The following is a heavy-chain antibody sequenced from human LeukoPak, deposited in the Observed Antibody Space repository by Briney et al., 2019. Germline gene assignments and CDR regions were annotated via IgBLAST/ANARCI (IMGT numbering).Heavy chain of an antibody. J-gene: IGHJ4*02. Sequence: GGSLRLSCAASGITFDDYAMHWVRQAPGKGLEWVSGISWNSGSIGYVDSVKGRFTISRDNAKNSLYLQMNSLRAEDTALYYCAKGHNPGGPRLQLDYWGQGTLVTVSS. D-gene: IGHD5-24*01. CDR2: ISWNSGSI. CDR1: GITFDDYA. CDR3: AKGHNPGGPRLQLDY. V-gene: IGHV3-9*01.